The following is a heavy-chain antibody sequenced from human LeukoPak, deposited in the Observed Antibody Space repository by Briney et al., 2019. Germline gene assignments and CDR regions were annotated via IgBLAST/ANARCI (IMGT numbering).Heavy chain of an antibody. J-gene: IGHJ3*02. V-gene: IGHV4-4*02. CDR1: GGSISSSYW. Sequence: SGTLSLTCAVSGGSISSSYWWRWVRQPPGKGLEWSGEVYHSGSTNYSPSLKSRVTLSVDKSKNQCSLRLSSVTAADTAVYYCAGAYCGGDCYSGRTFDIWGQGTMVTVSS. CDR2: VYHSGST. CDR3: AGAYCGGDCYSGRTFDI. D-gene: IGHD2-21*02.